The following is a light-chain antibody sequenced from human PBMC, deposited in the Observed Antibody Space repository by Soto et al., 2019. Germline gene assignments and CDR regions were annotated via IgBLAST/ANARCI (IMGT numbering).Light chain of an antibody. Sequence: QSVLTQPPSASGTPGQRVTISCSGSSSNIESNTVTWYQQLPGTAPKLVIYSNYDRPSGVPDRFSGSTSGTSASLVIRGLQSEDDADYFCAAWDDILNGYVFGDGTKLTVL. J-gene: IGLJ2*01. V-gene: IGLV1-44*01. CDR2: SNY. CDR3: AAWDDILNGYV. CDR1: SSNIESNT.